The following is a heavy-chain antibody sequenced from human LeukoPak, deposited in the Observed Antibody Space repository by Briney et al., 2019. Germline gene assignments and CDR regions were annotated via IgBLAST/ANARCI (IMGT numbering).Heavy chain of an antibody. V-gene: IGHV3-23*01. J-gene: IGHJ4*02. CDR3: AKERSGGWPFDY. CDR1: GFIFNYYA. D-gene: IGHD6-19*01. CDR2: ISGSDGST. Sequence: GGSLRLSCATSGFIFNYYAMSWVRQAPGKGLEWVSGISGSDGSTYYADSVKGRFSISRDNSKKTLYLQMNSLRADDTALYYCAKERSGGWPFDYWGQGTLVTVSS.